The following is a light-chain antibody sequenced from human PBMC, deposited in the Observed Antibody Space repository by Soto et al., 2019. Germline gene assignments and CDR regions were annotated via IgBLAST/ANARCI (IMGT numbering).Light chain of an antibody. V-gene: IGKV1-39*01. CDR1: RTINTY. J-gene: IGKJ4*01. CDR3: QQTYSHVT. Sequence: DVRMTQSPSSLSASVGDTITITCRSSRTINTYLNWFQQKPGEPPRLLIYGASTLHDGVPSRFSGSGSGADFTLTISGLQPDDFASYHCQQTYSHVTFGGGTKVDIK. CDR2: GAS.